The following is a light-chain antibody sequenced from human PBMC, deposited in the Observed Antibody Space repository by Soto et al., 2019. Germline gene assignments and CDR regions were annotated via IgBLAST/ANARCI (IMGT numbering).Light chain of an antibody. CDR1: QGIRDI. V-gene: IGKV3-15*01. CDR3: RPYYNWPVT. CDR2: ETS. J-gene: IGKJ4*01. Sequence: VLTPSPAPLSVSPGEGVTPSCRTPQGIRDIIAWYQHKPGQPPILLIYETSTSATGVPARFSGSRSGPEFTLAINSLQSGDFVIYYCRPYYNWPVTCGGGTKVDIK.